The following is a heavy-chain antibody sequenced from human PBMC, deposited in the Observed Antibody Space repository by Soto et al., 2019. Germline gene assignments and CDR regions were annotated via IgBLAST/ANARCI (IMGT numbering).Heavy chain of an antibody. V-gene: IGHV1-2*04. D-gene: IGHD2-2*01. CDR1: GYTFTGYY. Sequence: QVQLVQSGAEVKKPGASVKVSCKASGYTFTGYYMHWMRQAPGQGLEWMGWINPNSGGTNYAQKFQGWVTMTRDTSISTAYMELSRLRSDDTAVYYCATSIVVVPAARRGYYYGMDVWGQGTTVTVSS. CDR2: INPNSGGT. J-gene: IGHJ6*02. CDR3: ATSIVVVPAARRGYYYGMDV.